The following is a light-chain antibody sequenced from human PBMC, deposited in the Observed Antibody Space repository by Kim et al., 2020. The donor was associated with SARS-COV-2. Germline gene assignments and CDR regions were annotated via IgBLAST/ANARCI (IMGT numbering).Light chain of an antibody. J-gene: IGKJ2*01. V-gene: IGKV1-39*01. CDR1: QCFSSY. Sequence: ASVVDRVPITCRASQCFSSYVNWYQQKPVNAPKLLFYAASSLQSGVPSRFSGSGSGTDLTLNISSLQPEDFATYYCQLSYCTPPYTFGQGTKLEI. CDR3: QLSYCTPPYT. CDR2: AAS.